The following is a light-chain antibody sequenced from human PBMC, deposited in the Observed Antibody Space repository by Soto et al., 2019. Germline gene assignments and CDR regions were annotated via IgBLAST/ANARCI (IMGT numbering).Light chain of an antibody. CDR2: AAS. V-gene: IGKV1-27*01. Sequence: DIQMTQSPSSLSASVGDRVTITCRTSQGISNYLSWYQQKPGKVPKLLIYAASTLQAGVPSRFSGSGSGTDLTLTISSLQPEDVATYYCQKYNGALRSFGGGTKVEIK. CDR1: QGISNY. J-gene: IGKJ4*01. CDR3: QKYNGALRS.